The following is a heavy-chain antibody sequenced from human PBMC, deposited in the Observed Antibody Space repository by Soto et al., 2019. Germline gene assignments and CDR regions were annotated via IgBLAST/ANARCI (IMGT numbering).Heavy chain of an antibody. CDR2: ISAYNGNT. Sequence: ASVKVSCKASGYTFTSYGISWVRQAPGQGLEWMGWISAYNGNTNYAQKLQGRVTMTTDTSTSTAYMELRSLRSDDTAVYYCARLGVERYYYYYMDVWGKGTTVTVSS. CDR1: GYTFTSYG. D-gene: IGHD3-3*01. CDR3: ARLGVERYYYYYMDV. V-gene: IGHV1-18*01. J-gene: IGHJ6*03.